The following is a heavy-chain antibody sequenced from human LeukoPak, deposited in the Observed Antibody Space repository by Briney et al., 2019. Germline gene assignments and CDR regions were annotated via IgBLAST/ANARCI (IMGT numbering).Heavy chain of an antibody. CDR1: GFTFSNYA. J-gene: IGHJ4*02. CDR3: AKDPFTYYYGSGPNYLDY. V-gene: IGHV3-23*01. Sequence: PGGSLRLSCAASGFTFSNYAMSRVRQAPGKGLEWVSSISSSADNTYHADSVKGRFTISRDNSKNTVYLQMNSLRAEDTAVYYCAKDPFTYYYGSGPNYLDYWGQGTLVTVSS. CDR2: ISSSADNT. D-gene: IGHD3-10*01.